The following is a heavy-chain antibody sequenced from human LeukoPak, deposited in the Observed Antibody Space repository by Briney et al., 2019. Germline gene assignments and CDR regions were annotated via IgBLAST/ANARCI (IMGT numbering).Heavy chain of an antibody. CDR1: GGSISSGGYY. CDR2: IYYSGRT. J-gene: IGHJ3*02. V-gene: IGHV4-61*08. D-gene: IGHD1-26*01. Sequence: PSQTLSLTCTVSGGSISSGGYYWSWIRQHPGRGLEWIGYIYYSGRTNYNPSLKSRVTISVDTSTNQSSLKLSSVTAADTAVYYCARPGVGATYAFDIWGQGTMVTVSS. CDR3: ARPGVGATYAFDI.